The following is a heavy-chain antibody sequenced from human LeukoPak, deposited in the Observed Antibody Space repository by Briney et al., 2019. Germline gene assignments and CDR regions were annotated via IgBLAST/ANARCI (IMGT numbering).Heavy chain of an antibody. V-gene: IGHV3-23*01. D-gene: IGHD4-17*01. J-gene: IGHJ3*02. Sequence: GGSLRLSCAASGFTFSSYAMHWVRQAPGKGLEWVSAISGSGGSTYYADSVKGRFTISRDNSKNTLYLQMNSLRAEDTAVYYCAKVGGDYEGAFDIWGQGTMVTVSS. CDR1: GFTFSSYA. CDR2: ISGSGGST. CDR3: AKVGGDYEGAFDI.